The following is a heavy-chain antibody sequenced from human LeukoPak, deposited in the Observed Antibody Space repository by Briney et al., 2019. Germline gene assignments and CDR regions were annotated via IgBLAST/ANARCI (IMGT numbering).Heavy chain of an antibody. D-gene: IGHD3-10*01. CDR2: ISGSGGGT. CDR3: AKGRYYYGSGPPFDY. CDR1: GFTFSSYV. J-gene: IGHJ4*02. V-gene: IGHV3-23*01. Sequence: PGGSLRLSCAASGFTFSSYVMSWVRQAPGKGLEWVSAISGSGGGTYYADSVKGRFTISRDNSKNTLYLQMNSLRAEDTAVYYCAKGRYYYGSGPPFDYWGQGTLVTVSS.